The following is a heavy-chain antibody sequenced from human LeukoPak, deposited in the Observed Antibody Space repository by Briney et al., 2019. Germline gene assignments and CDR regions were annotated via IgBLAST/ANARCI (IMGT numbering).Heavy chain of an antibody. Sequence: PSETLSLTCTVSDVSISSYFWSWIRQPAGKGLEWIGRIYTSGSTNYNPSLKSRVTMSIDTSKNQFSLKLSSVTAADTAVYYCASGSEGEGFDPWGQGTLVTVSS. CDR1: DVSISSYF. J-gene: IGHJ5*02. V-gene: IGHV4-4*07. CDR2: IYTSGST. CDR3: ASGSEGEGFDP. D-gene: IGHD3-10*01.